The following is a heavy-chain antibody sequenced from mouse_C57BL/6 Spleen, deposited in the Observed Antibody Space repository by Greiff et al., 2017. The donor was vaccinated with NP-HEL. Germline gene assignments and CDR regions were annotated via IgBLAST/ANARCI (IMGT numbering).Heavy chain of an antibody. V-gene: IGHV5-15*01. CDR1: GFTFSDYG. D-gene: IGHD4-1*01. CDR2: ISNLAYSI. CDR3: ARHFWGMDY. J-gene: IGHJ4*01. Sequence: EVQGVESGGGLVQPGGSLKLSCAASGFTFSDYGMAWVRQAPRKGPEWVAFISNLAYSIYYADTVTGRFTISRENAKNTLYLEMSSLRSEDTAMYYCARHFWGMDYWGQGTSVTVSS.